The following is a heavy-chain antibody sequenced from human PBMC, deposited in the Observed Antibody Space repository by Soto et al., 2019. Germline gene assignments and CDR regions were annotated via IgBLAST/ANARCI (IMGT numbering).Heavy chain of an antibody. D-gene: IGHD3-3*01. Sequence: GGSLRLSCAASGFTFSDYYMSWIRQAPGKGLEWVSYISSSGSTIYYADSVKGRFTISRDNAKNSLYLQMNSLRAEDTAVYYCARGHYDFWSGENYFDYWGQGTLVTVSS. J-gene: IGHJ4*02. V-gene: IGHV3-11*01. CDR3: ARGHYDFWSGENYFDY. CDR1: GFTFSDYY. CDR2: ISSSGSTI.